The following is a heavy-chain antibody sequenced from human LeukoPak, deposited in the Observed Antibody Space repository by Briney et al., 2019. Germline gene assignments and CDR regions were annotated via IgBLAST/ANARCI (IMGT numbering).Heavy chain of an antibody. D-gene: IGHD1-26*01. V-gene: IGHV1-2*02. CDR1: GYTFTGYY. Sequence: GASVKVSCKAAGYTFTGYYMTWVRQAPGQGLGWMGWINPNSGGTNYAQKFQGRVTMTRDTSISTAYMELSRLRSDDTAVYYRARVTYSGSFYFDYWGQGTLVTVSS. CDR2: INPNSGGT. J-gene: IGHJ4*02. CDR3: ARVTYSGSFYFDY.